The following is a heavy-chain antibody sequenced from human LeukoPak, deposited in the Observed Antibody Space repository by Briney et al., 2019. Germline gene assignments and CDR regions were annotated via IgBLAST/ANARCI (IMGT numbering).Heavy chain of an antibody. J-gene: IGHJ4*02. V-gene: IGHV3-11*06. D-gene: IGHD6-13*01. CDR2: ISSSNTYA. CDR3: ARGAQQQWVYFDS. CDR1: GFTFSDYY. Sequence: GGSLRLSCAASGFTFSDYYMSWIRQAPGKGLEWISYISSSNTYANYADSVKGRFAISRDNAKNSLYLQMNSLRAEDTAVYYCARGAQQQWVYFDSWGQGTLVTVSS.